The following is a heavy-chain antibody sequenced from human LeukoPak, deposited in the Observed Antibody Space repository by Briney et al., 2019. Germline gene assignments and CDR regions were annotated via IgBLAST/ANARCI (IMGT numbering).Heavy chain of an antibody. CDR1: GFTFSSYA. CDR2: ISGSGGST. Sequence: GGSLRLSCAASGFTFSSYAMSWVRQAPGKGLEWVSAISGSGGSTYYADSVKGRFTISRDNSKNTLYLQMNSLRAEDTAVYYCAKDRDGVYYYYGMDVWGQGTTVTVPS. CDR3: AKDRDGVYYYYGMDV. V-gene: IGHV3-23*01. J-gene: IGHJ6*02. D-gene: IGHD3-10*01.